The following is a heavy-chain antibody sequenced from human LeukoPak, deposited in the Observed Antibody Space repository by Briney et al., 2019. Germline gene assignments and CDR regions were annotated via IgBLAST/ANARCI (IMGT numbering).Heavy chain of an antibody. V-gene: IGHV4-34*01. Sequence: SETLSLTCAVYGGSFSGYYWSWIRQPPGKGLEWIGEINHSGSTNYNPSLKSRVTISVDTSQNQFSLKLSSVTAADTAVYYCARDFGGGYGFDYWGQGTLVTVSS. J-gene: IGHJ4*02. D-gene: IGHD2-21*01. CDR2: INHSGST. CDR1: GGSFSGYY. CDR3: ARDFGGGYGFDY.